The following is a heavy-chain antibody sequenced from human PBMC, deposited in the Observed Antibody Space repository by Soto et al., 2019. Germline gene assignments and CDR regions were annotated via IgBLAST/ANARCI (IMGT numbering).Heavy chain of an antibody. CDR3: VRAAGYSGNDYVYYYGMDV. Sequence: QVQLVESGGGVVQPGRSLRLSCAASGFTFSSYGMHWVRQAPGKGLEWVALVWYDGGNKYYADSVKGRFTISRDNSKKTLYLQMNSLRDEDTAVYYCVRAAGYSGNDYVYYYGMDVLGQGTTVTVSS. CDR1: GFTFSSYG. CDR2: VWYDGGNK. D-gene: IGHD5-12*01. J-gene: IGHJ6*02. V-gene: IGHV3-33*01.